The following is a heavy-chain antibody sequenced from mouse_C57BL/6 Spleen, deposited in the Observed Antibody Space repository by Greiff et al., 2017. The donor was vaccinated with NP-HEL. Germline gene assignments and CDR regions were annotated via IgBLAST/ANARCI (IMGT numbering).Heavy chain of an antibody. CDR3: ARGGYYGARGFDV. V-gene: IGHV1-63*01. J-gene: IGHJ1*03. Sequence: QVQLKESGAELVRPGTSVKMSCKASGYTFTNYWIGWAKQRPGHGLEWIGDIYPGGGYTNYNEKFKGKATLTADKSSSTAYMQFSSLTSEDSAIYYCARGGYYGARGFDVWGTGTTVTVSS. CDR2: IYPGGGYT. CDR1: GYTFTNYW. D-gene: IGHD2-3*01.